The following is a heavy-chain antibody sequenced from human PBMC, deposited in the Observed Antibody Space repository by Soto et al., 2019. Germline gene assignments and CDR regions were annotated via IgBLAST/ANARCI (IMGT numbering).Heavy chain of an antibody. CDR3: AREETAWPLAYGLDV. J-gene: IGHJ6*02. CDR2: IGTRSDI. V-gene: IGHV3-21*01. Sequence: VGSLRLSCAASGFTFSSYSMHWVRQAPGKGLEWVASIGTRSDIYYADSVKGRFTVSRDNAKNSLSLQMNSLRAEDTGVYYCAREETAWPLAYGLDVWGQGTTVTVSS. CDR1: GFTFSSYS. D-gene: IGHD2-21*02.